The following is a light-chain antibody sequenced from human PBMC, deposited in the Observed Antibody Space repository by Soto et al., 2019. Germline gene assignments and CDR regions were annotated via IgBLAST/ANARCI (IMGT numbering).Light chain of an antibody. CDR2: DVS. V-gene: IGLV2-14*01. J-gene: IGLJ1*01. Sequence: QSVLTQPASVSGSPGQSITISCTGTSSDIGGYNYVSWYQQHPGKAPKLMIFDVSQRPSGVSGRFSGSKSGNTASLTISGLQAEDEADYYCRSYTSSNTPLFGTGTKVTVL. CDR3: RSYTSSNTPL. CDR1: SSDIGGYNY.